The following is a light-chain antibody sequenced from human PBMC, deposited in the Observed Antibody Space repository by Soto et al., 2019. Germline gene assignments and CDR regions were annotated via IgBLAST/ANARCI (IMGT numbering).Light chain of an antibody. CDR3: QQRAKLPRT. J-gene: IGKJ1*01. CDR2: GAS. V-gene: IGKV3-11*01. CDR1: QSVSNS. Sequence: EIVLTQSPATLSLSPGERATLSCWASQSVSNSLAWFQQRPGQAPRLLIYGASDRATGIPARFSGTGSGTVFTLTISSLEPEDFAVYYCQQRAKLPRTCGQGTKVDIK.